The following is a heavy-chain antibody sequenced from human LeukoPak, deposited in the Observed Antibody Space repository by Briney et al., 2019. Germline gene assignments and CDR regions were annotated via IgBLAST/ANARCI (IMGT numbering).Heavy chain of an antibody. Sequence: ASVKVSCKASVGTFSSYAISWVRQAPGQGLEWMGGIIPIFGTANYAQKFQGRVTITADESTSTAYMELSSLRSEDTAVYYCARAFYDSSGYYPYYFDYWGQGTLVTVSS. CDR2: IIPIFGTA. CDR3: ARAFYDSSGYYPYYFDY. J-gene: IGHJ4*01. CDR1: VGTFSSYA. V-gene: IGHV1-69*13. D-gene: IGHD3-22*01.